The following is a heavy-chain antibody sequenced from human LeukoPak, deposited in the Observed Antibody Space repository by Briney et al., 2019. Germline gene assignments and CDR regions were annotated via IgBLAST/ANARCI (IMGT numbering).Heavy chain of an antibody. D-gene: IGHD2-2*01. J-gene: IGHJ6*03. Sequence: SETLSLTCTVSGGSISSYYWSWIRQPAGKGLEWIGRIYTSGSTNYNPSLKSRVTMSVDTSKNQFSLKLSSVTAADTAVYYCARDKGSCSSTSCSPNYYVDVWGKGTTVTVSS. CDR3: ARDKGSCSSTSCSPNYYVDV. CDR1: GGSISSYY. CDR2: IYTSGST. V-gene: IGHV4-4*07.